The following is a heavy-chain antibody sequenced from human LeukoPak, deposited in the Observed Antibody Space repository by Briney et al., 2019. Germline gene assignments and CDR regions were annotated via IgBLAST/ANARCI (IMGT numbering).Heavy chain of an antibody. V-gene: IGHV3-7*01. CDR3: ARRRGSYCFDY. Sequence: GGSLRLSCAASGFTFSSYWMSWVRQAPGKGLEWEANIKQDGSEKYYVDSVKGRFTISRDNAKNSLYLQMNSPRAEDTAVYYCARRRGSYCFDYWGQGTLVTVSS. D-gene: IGHD1-26*01. CDR1: GFTFSSYW. J-gene: IGHJ4*02. CDR2: IKQDGSEK.